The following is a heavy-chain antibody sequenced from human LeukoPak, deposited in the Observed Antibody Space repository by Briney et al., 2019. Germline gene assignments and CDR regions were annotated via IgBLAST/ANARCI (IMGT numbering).Heavy chain of an antibody. D-gene: IGHD4-17*01. CDR1: GFTFSSYS. CDR2: ISSSSSCI. Sequence: GGSLRLSCAASGFTFSSYSMNWVRQAPGKGLEWVSSISSSSSCIYYADSVKGRFTISRDNAKNSLYLQMNSLRAEDTAVYYCARDPDYGDPVDYWGQGTLVTVSS. V-gene: IGHV3-21*01. CDR3: ARDPDYGDPVDY. J-gene: IGHJ4*02.